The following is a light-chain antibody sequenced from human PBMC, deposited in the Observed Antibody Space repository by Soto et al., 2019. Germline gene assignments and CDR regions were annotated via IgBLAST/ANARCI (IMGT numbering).Light chain of an antibody. Sequence: QSVLTQPASVSGSPGQSITISCTGTSSDVGSYNYVSWYQPHPGKAPKLMIYEVSNRPSGVSNRFSGSKSGDTASLTISGLQAEDEADYYCSSYTTRTTLYVFGTGTKVTVL. CDR3: SSYTTRTTLYV. V-gene: IGLV2-14*01. J-gene: IGLJ1*01. CDR2: EVS. CDR1: SSDVGSYNY.